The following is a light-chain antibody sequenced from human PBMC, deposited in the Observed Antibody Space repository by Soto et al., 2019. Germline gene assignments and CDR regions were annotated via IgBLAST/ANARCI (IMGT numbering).Light chain of an antibody. CDR2: DVS. CDR3: SSYTSSNTYV. V-gene: IGLV2-14*03. Sequence: SLLAPPSPLSGSPGQSITLSPPGSNRDVGAYNYVSWYQQHPGKAPKLMIYDVSNRPSGVSNRFSGSKSGNTASLTISGLQAEDEADYYCSSYTSSNTYVFGTGTQLTVL. J-gene: IGLJ1*01. CDR1: NRDVGAYNY.